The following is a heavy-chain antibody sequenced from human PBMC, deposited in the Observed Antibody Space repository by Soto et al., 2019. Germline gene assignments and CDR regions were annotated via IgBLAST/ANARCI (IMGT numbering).Heavy chain of an antibody. D-gene: IGHD6-6*01. V-gene: IGHV3-23*05. CDR2: ITASGNSR. Sequence: PGGSLRLSCVVSGFTFNNYAMGWVRQAPGKGLEWVSGITASGNSRYYADSVKDRFTVSRDNSRNTLSLQMTALRVEDSSVYYCTKSSGGSSSVGMDYWGPGTLVTVSS. CDR3: TKSSGGSSSVGMDY. CDR1: GFTFNNYA. J-gene: IGHJ4*02.